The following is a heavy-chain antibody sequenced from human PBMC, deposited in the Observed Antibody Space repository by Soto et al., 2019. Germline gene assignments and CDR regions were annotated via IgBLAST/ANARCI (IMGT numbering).Heavy chain of an antibody. J-gene: IGHJ3*02. CDR1: GGSISSYY. CDR2: IYYSGST. CDR3: ARGFYGDYVVFEADAFYI. Sequence: SETLSLTCTVSGGSISSYYWSWIRQPPGKGLEWMGYIYYSGSTNYNPSLKSRVTISVDTSKNQFSLKLSSVTAADTAVYYCARGFYGDYVVFEADAFYIWGQVKMVTVSS. D-gene: IGHD4-17*01. V-gene: IGHV4-59*12.